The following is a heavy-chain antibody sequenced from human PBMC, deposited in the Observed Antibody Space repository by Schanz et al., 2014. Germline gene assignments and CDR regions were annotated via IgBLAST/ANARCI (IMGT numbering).Heavy chain of an antibody. CDR1: GFTFSSYG. CDR2: ISSSGST. J-gene: IGHJ6*02. Sequence: ESGGCLVQPGGSLRLSCAASGFTFSSYGMSWVCQAPGKGLEWVSGISSSGSTYYADSVKGRFTISRDNSKNTLYLQMNSLRAEDTAVYYCAKDIAPLAARPGYGMDVWGQGTTVTVSS. V-gene: IGHV3-23*01. CDR3: AKDIAPLAARPGYGMDV. D-gene: IGHD6-13*01.